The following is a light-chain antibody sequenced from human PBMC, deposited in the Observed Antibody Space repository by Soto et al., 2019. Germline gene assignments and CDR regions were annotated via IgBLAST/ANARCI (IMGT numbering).Light chain of an antibody. CDR1: PTVSRW. CDR3: QQYSNYPWT. J-gene: IGKJ1*01. Sequence: DIQLTQSTPILSAFVGDTVSITCRAAPTVSRWLAWYQQRPGKAPNLLIYETSILESGVPSRFSGSGSGTEFPLTSTSLQPDDFATYYCQQYSNYPWTFGQGTKLEIK. V-gene: IGKV1-5*03. CDR2: ETS.